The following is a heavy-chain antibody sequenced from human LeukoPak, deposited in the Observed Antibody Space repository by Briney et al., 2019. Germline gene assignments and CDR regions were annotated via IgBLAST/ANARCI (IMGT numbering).Heavy chain of an antibody. D-gene: IGHD6-13*01. Sequence: GGSLRLSCAASGFTFSSYPLHWVRQAPGKGLEWVALISSDGSSKYYAGSVRGRFTISRDNSKNTLYLQLNSLRPEDTAVYFCARPQFSSNWYEGVDYWGQGNLVTVSS. J-gene: IGHJ4*02. CDR3: ARPQFSSNWYEGVDY. CDR2: ISSDGSSK. V-gene: IGHV3-30-3*01. CDR1: GFTFSSYP.